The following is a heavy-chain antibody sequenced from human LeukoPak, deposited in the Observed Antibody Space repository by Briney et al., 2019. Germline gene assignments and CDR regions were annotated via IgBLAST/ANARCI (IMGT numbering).Heavy chain of an antibody. CDR2: IHTSGIT. Sequence: SETLSLTSTVSGGSISSHYWSWLRQPAGKGLEYIGRIHTSGITNYNPSLKSRVTMSGDTSKNQFYLNLRSVTAADTAVYYCARDLGSNYVYFDYWGQGSLVTASS. D-gene: IGHD1-26*01. V-gene: IGHV4-4*07. CDR1: GGSISSHY. J-gene: IGHJ4*02. CDR3: ARDLGSNYVYFDY.